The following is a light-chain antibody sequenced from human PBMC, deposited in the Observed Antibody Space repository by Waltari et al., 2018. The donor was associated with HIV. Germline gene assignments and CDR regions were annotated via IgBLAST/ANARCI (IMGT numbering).Light chain of an antibody. CDR3: CSYAGSSTYV. CDR2: EVS. Sequence: QSALTQPASVSGSPGQSITISCTGTSSDVGSYNLVSWYQQHPGKAPTLMIYEVSKRTSGVSNRFSGSKSGNTASLTISGLQAEDEADYYCCSYAGSSTYVFGTGTKVTVL. V-gene: IGLV2-23*02. CDR1: SSDVGSYNL. J-gene: IGLJ1*01.